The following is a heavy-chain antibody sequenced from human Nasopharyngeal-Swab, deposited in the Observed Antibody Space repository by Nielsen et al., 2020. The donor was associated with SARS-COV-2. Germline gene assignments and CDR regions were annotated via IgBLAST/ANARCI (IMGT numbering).Heavy chain of an antibody. D-gene: IGHD3-9*01. CDR3: AKDGVRAYYDILTGYYYGAGAEYYFDY. V-gene: IGHV3-30*18. Sequence: GSLRLSCAASGFTFSSYGMHWVRQAPGKGLEWVAVISYDGSNKYYADSVKGRFTISRDNSKNTLYLQMNSLRAEDTAVYYCAKDGVRAYYDILTGYYYGAGAEYYFDYWGQGTLVTVSS. CDR1: GFTFSSYG. CDR2: ISYDGSNK. J-gene: IGHJ4*02.